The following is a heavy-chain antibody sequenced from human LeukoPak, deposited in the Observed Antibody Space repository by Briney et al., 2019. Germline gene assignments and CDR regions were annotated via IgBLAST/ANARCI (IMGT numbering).Heavy chain of an antibody. CDR1: GFTFSSYA. J-gene: IGHJ2*01. Sequence: PGGSLRLSCAASGFTFSSYAMSWVRQAPGKGLEWVSAISGSGGSTYYADSVKGRFTISRDNSKNTLYLQMNSLRAEDTAVYYCAKSLRRGVTTMLRIWYFDLWGRGTLVTVSS. D-gene: IGHD4-11*01. V-gene: IGHV3-23*01. CDR3: AKSLRRGVTTMLRIWYFDL. CDR2: ISGSGGST.